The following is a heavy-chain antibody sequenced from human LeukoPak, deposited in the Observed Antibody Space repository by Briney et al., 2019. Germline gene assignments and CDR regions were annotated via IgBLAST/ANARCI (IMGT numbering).Heavy chain of an antibody. CDR1: GGTYSSYA. CDR3: ARGVVVPAAIRYYYYYYMDV. V-gene: IGHV1-69*13. Sequence: ASVKGSCKASGGTYSSYAISWVRQAPGQGLEWMGGIIPIFGTANYAQKFQGRVTITADESTSTAYMELSSLRSEDTAVYYCARGVVVPAAIRYYYYYYMDVWGKGTTVTVSS. D-gene: IGHD2-2*02. J-gene: IGHJ6*03. CDR2: IIPIFGTA.